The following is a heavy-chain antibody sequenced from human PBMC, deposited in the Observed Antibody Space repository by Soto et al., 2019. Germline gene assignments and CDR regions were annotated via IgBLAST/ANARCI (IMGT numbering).Heavy chain of an antibody. J-gene: IGHJ4*02. V-gene: IGHV1-46*03. CDR2: INPSGGYT. CDR1: GYTFSSYY. D-gene: IGHD2-21*02. Sequence: ASVKVSCKASGYTFSSYYMNWVRQAPGQGLERLGIINPSGGYTTYAQRFLGRVTMTSDTSTSTVHMELGSLTSEDTAVYYCARGGGIVVVTAPSDFCGQGILVTVSS. CDR3: ARGGGIVVVTAPSDF.